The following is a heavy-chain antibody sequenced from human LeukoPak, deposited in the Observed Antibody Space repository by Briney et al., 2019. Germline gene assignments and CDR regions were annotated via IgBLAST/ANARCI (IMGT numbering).Heavy chain of an antibody. J-gene: IGHJ4*02. CDR3: ARSSYGSGSYYVFDY. Sequence: GASVKVSCKASGGTFSSYDISWVRQGPGQGHEWMGRIIPILGIANYAQQFLGRVTITADESTSTDYMELRSPGSDATTAYYCARSSYGSGSYYVFDYWGQGTLVTVSP. V-gene: IGHV1-69*04. CDR1: GGTFSSYD. D-gene: IGHD3-10*01. CDR2: IIPILGIA.